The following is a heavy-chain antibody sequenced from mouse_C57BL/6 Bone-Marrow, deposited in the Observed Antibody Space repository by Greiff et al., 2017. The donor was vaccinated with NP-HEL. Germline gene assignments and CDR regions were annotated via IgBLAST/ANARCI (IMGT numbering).Heavy chain of an antibody. Sequence: VKLQQPGAELVKPGASVKLSCKASGYTFTSYLMHWVKQRPGRGLEWIGRIDPNSGGTKYNEKFKSKATLTVDKPSSTAYMQLSSLTSEDSAVYYCASAYYSNYVGYYYAMDYWGQGTSVTVSS. V-gene: IGHV1-72*01. CDR2: IDPNSGGT. CDR1: GYTFTSYL. D-gene: IGHD2-5*01. CDR3: ASAYYSNYVGYYYAMDY. J-gene: IGHJ4*01.